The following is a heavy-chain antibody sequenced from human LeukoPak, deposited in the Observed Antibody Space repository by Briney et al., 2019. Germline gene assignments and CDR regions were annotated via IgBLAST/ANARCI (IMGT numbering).Heavy chain of an antibody. CDR1: GYSISSGYY. CDR3: ARHYPMVGPFDY. J-gene: IGHJ4*02. Sequence: SETLSLTCTVFGYSISSGYYWGWIRQPPGKGLEWIGCVYHSGSTYYNPSLKSRVTISVDTSKNQFSLKLSSVTAADTAVYYCARHYPMVGPFDYWGQGTLVTVSS. D-gene: IGHD4/OR15-4a*01. CDR2: VYHSGST. V-gene: IGHV4-38-2*02.